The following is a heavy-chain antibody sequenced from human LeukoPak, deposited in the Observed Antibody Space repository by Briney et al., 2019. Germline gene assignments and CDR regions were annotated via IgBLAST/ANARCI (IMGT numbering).Heavy chain of an antibody. V-gene: IGHV3-7*01. Sequence: GGSLRLSCAASGFTFSSYWMSWVRQAPGKGLEWVANIKQDGSEKYYVDSVKGRFTISRDNAKNSLYLQMNSLRAEDTAVYYCATYSSSNGREFQYWGQGTLVTVSS. J-gene: IGHJ1*01. CDR3: ATYSSSNGREFQY. CDR2: IKQDGSEK. CDR1: GFTFSSYW. D-gene: IGHD2-2*01.